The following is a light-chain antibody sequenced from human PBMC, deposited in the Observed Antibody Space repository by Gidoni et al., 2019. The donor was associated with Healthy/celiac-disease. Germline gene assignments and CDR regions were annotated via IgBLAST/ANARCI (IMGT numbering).Light chain of an antibody. CDR3: SSYTSSSTHVV. V-gene: IGLV2-14*03. Sequence: QSALTQPASVSGSPGQSITISCTGTSSDVGGYNYVSWYQQHPGKAPKLMIYDVSNRPSGVSTRFSGSTSGNTASLTISGLQAEDEAYYYCSSYTSSSTHVVFGGGTKLPVL. CDR1: SSDVGGYNY. J-gene: IGLJ2*01. CDR2: DVS.